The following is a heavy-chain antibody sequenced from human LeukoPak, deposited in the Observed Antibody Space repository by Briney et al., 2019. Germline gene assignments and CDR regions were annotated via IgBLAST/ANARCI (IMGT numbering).Heavy chain of an antibody. CDR2: ISDSGTST. CDR1: GFTFSSYG. D-gene: IGHD6-6*01. Sequence: GGSLRLSCAASGFTFSSYGMHWVRQAPGKGLEWVSAISDSGTSTYYADSVKGRFSISRDNSKNTLYLQMNSLRADDTAVYYCAKEVYSSSSGFRFDYWGQGTLVTVSS. CDR3: AKEVYSSSSGFRFDY. J-gene: IGHJ4*02. V-gene: IGHV3-23*01.